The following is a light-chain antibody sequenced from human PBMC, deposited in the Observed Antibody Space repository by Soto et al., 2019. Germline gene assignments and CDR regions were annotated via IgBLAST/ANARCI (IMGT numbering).Light chain of an antibody. V-gene: IGKV1-13*02. CDR3: QHFKSFPIT. J-gene: IGKJ5*01. CDR1: QGISTL. Sequence: AIQLTQSPSSLSASVGDRVTITCRASQGISTLLAWYQQKPGKAPKVLIYESSLLQSGVPSRFSGSGSGTDFTLTISSLQPDDFATYYCQHFKSFPITFGQGTRLEIK. CDR2: ESS.